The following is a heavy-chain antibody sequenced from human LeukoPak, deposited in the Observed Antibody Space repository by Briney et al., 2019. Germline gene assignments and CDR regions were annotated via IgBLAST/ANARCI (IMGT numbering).Heavy chain of an antibody. Sequence: KPGGSLRLSCAASGFTFSSYSMNWVRQAPGKGLEWVSSISSSSNFIYYADSVKGRFTISRDNAKNSLYLQMSSLRAEDTAAYYCARAISDYDASDIWGQGTMVTVSS. D-gene: IGHD4-17*01. CDR3: ARAISDYDASDI. CDR1: GFTFSSYS. V-gene: IGHV3-21*01. J-gene: IGHJ3*02. CDR2: ISSSSNFI.